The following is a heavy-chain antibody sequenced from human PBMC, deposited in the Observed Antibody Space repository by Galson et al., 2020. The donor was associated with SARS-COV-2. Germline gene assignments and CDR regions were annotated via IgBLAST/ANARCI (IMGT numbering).Heavy chain of an antibody. CDR1: GYTFSIYD. CDR3: ASRRYHYGSGTTGRFDY. D-gene: IGHD3-10*01. CDR2: ITYDGSNT. J-gene: IGHJ4*02. V-gene: IGHV3-30*04. Sequence: SCKASGYTFSIYDMHWVRQAPGKGVEWVALITYDGSNTYYADTVKGRFTITRDDSENTLYLQMNSLRTEDTAVYYCASRRYHYGSGTTGRFDYGDQGTRVTGSS.